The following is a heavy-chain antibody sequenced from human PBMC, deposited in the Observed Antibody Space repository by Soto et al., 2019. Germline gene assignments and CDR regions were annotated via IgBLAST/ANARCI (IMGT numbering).Heavy chain of an antibody. J-gene: IGHJ6*02. CDR1: GGTFDNFI. CDR3: ARKVTNSSSLSQYAGMAV. CDR2: IVPMLGTP. Sequence: QVQLVQSGAEVKEPGSSVRVSCKASGGTFDNFIMNWVRQTPGQGLEWMGGIVPMLGTPTYAEKFKGRVTISATGSTSTMYTEVTSLRSEASAISNCARKVTNSSSLSQYAGMAVWGQGTVVTVSS. V-gene: IGHV1-69*01. D-gene: IGHD4-4*01.